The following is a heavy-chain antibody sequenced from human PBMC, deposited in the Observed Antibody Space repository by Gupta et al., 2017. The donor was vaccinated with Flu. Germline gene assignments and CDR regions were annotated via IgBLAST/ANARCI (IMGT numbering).Heavy chain of an antibody. CDR1: GGSFSGYY. CDR3: ARLSSSGWYENFDY. V-gene: IGHV4-34*01. J-gene: IGHJ4*02. CDR2: INHSGST. Sequence: QVQLQQWGAGLLKPSETLSLTCAVYGGSFSGYYWSWIRQPPGKGLEWIGEINHSGSTNYNPSLKSRVTISVDTSKNQFSLKLSSVTAADTAVYYCARLSSSGWYENFDYWGQGTLVTVSS. D-gene: IGHD6-19*01.